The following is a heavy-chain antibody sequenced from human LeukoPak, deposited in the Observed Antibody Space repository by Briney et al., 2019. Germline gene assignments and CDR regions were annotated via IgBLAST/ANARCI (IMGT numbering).Heavy chain of an antibody. Sequence: GASVKVSCKASGYAFTNNGITWVRQAPGQGLEWMGWISAYNGNTVYARKFQGRVIMTTDTSTSTAYMELRSLRSDDTAVYYCAREGTRGEQLRDAAFDYWGRGTLVSVPS. CDR1: GYAFTNNG. CDR3: AREGTRGEQLRDAAFDY. V-gene: IGHV1-18*01. CDR2: ISAYNGNT. D-gene: IGHD1-26*01. J-gene: IGHJ4*02.